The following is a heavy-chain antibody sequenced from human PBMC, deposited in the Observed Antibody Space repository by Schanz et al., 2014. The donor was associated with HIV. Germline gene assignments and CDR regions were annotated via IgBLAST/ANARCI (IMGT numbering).Heavy chain of an antibody. D-gene: IGHD3-3*01. CDR3: ARAPSDFWMAYFDY. Sequence: VQLLQSGGGLVQPGGSLRLSCVSSGFTFSSYGMHWVRQAPGKGLEWVAVISYDGSDKYHADSVKGRFTISRDNSKNTLYLQMNSLRAEDTAVYYCARAPSDFWMAYFDYWGQGTLVTVSS. CDR1: GFTFSSYG. V-gene: IGHV3-30*03. CDR2: ISYDGSDK. J-gene: IGHJ4*02.